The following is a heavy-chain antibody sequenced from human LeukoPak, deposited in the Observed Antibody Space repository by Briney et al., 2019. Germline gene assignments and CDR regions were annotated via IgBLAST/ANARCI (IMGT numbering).Heavy chain of an antibody. CDR2: ISAHDGTR. V-gene: IGHV1-18*01. D-gene: IGHD6-19*01. CDR3: ARRSTLYSSGRFYFDY. J-gene: IGHJ4*02. CDR1: GYTFTNYG. Sequence: ASVKVSCTASGYTFTNYGITWVRQAPGQGLEWMGWISAHDGTRNYALKHEDRVTMTTDTSTSTAYMELRGLRSDDTAVYYCARRSTLYSSGRFYFDYWGQGTLVTVSS.